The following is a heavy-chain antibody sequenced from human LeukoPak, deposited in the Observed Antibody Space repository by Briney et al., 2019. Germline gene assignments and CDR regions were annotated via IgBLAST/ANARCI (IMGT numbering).Heavy chain of an antibody. Sequence: GGSLRLSCVVSGYSFSTNMMTWVRQAPGKGLEWVATILPGGRESYRVDSVKGRFTISRDNAKNSLYLQMNSLRAEDTAVYYCARARKGYYFDYWGQGTLVTVSS. CDR2: ILPGGRES. CDR3: ARARKGYYFDY. J-gene: IGHJ4*02. D-gene: IGHD1-14*01. V-gene: IGHV3-7*01. CDR1: GYSFSTNM.